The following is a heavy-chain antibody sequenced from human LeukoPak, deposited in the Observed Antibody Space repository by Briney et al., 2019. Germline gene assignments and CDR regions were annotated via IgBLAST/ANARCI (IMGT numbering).Heavy chain of an antibody. J-gene: IGHJ4*02. CDR1: GFTFSSYS. D-gene: IGHD6-19*01. Sequence: GGSLILSCAASGFTFSSYSMNWVRQAPGKGLEWVSSISSSSSYIYYADSVKGRFTISRDNAKNSLYLQMNSLRAEDTAVYYCAREYGGSGWYDYWGQGTLVTVSS. CDR2: ISSSSSYI. CDR3: AREYGGSGWYDY. V-gene: IGHV3-21*01.